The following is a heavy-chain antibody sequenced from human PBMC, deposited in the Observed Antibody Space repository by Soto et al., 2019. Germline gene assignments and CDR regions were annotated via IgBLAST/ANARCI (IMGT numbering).Heavy chain of an antibody. V-gene: IGHV4-30-4*01. CDR2: IYYSGST. D-gene: IGHD3-10*01. J-gene: IGHJ6*02. CDR1: GGSISSGDYY. Sequence: QVQLQESGPGLVKPSQTLSLTCTVSGGSISSGDYYWSWIRQPPGKGLEWIGYIYYSGSTYYHPSLKSRVTISVDTSKNQFALKLSSVPAADTAVYYCARVGFGELLAHGMDVWGQGTTVTVSS. CDR3: ARVGFGELLAHGMDV.